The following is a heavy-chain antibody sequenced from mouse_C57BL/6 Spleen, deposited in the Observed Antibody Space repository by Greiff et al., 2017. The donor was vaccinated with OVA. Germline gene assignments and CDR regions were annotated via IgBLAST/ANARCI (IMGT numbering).Heavy chain of an antibody. J-gene: IGHJ2*01. CDR1: GFTFSSYA. CDR2: ISSGGDYI. V-gene: IGHV5-9-1*02. Sequence: EVKVVESGEGLVKPGGSLKLSCAASGFTFSSYAMSWVRQTPEKRLEWVAYISSGGDYIYYADTVKGRFTISRDNARNTLYLQMSSLKSEDTAMYYCTREDYSNYYFDYWGQGTTLTVSS. CDR3: TREDYSNYYFDY. D-gene: IGHD2-5*01.